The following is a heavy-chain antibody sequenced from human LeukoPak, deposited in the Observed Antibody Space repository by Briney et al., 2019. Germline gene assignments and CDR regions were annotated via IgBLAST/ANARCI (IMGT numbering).Heavy chain of an antibody. CDR3: ARQIASAGTAGFDF. V-gene: IGHV4-4*07. Sequence: KTSETLSLTCTVSGGSISSYYWSWIRQPARKGLEWIGRIYSTGSTNYNPSLKSRVTMSVDTSKNQFSLRLRSVTAADTAVYYCARQIASAGTAGFDFWGQGALVTVSS. CDR2: IYSTGST. CDR1: GGSISSYY. J-gene: IGHJ4*02. D-gene: IGHD6-13*01.